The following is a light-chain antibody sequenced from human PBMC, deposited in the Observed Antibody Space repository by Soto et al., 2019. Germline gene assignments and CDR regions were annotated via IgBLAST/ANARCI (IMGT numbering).Light chain of an antibody. CDR2: SSS. V-gene: IGLV1-44*01. J-gene: IGLJ2*01. Sequence: QSVVTQPPSVWGTPGQRVTISCSGSASNIGSNPVNWYQQLPGTAPKLLIYSSSHRPSGVPDRISGSKSGTSASLAISGLQSGDEADYYCAAWDVSLNVVVFGGGTKVTVL. CDR3: AAWDVSLNVVV. CDR1: ASNIGSNP.